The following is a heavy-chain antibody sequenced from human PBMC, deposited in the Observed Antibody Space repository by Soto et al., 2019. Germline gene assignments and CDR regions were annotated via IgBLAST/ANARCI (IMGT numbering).Heavy chain of an antibody. CDR1: GGSISSYY. CDR3: ARDKVSYSSSWRYYYYYGMDV. CDR2: IYYSGST. V-gene: IGHV4-59*01. Sequence: SSETLSLTCTFSGGSISSYYWSWIRQPPGKGLEWIGYIYYSGSTNYNPSLKSRVTISVDTSKNQFSLKLSSVTAVDTAVYYCARDKVSYSSSWRYYYYYGMDVWGQGTTVTVSS. D-gene: IGHD6-13*01. J-gene: IGHJ6*02.